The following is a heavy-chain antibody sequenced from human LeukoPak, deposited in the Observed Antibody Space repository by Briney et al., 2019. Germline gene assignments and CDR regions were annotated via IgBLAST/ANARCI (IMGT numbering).Heavy chain of an antibody. CDR1: GGSISSSGYY. D-gene: IGHD4-17*01. Sequence: SETLSLTCSVSGGSISSSGYYWGWLRQPPGKGLEWIRSIYYSGSSDYNPSLKSRVTISVDTSKNQLSLKLSSVTAADTAVYYCARGTTVTTYYYYYCMDFWGKGTTVTVSS. CDR2: IYYSGSS. J-gene: IGHJ6*03. V-gene: IGHV4-39*07. CDR3: ARGTTVTTYYYYYCMDF.